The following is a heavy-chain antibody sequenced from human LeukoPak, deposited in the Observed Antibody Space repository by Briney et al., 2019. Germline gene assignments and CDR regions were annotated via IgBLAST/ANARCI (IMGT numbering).Heavy chain of an antibody. CDR3: ARDLTIFGVAFDY. CDR2: IKEDGSER. V-gene: IGHV3-7*01. J-gene: IGHJ4*02. CDR1: GFTFSSYA. Sequence: PGGSLRLSCAASGFTFSSYAMSWVRQTPGKGLEWVASIKEDGSERQYVDSVKGRFTISRDNSKNTLYLQMNSLRAEDTAVYYCARDLTIFGVAFDYWGQGTLVTVSS. D-gene: IGHD3-3*01.